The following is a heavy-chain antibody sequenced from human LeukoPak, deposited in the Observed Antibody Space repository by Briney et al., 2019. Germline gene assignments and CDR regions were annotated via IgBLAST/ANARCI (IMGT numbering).Heavy chain of an antibody. CDR2: ISSSSSYI. J-gene: IGHJ4*02. CDR1: GFTFSSYS. V-gene: IGHV3-21*01. D-gene: IGHD2-21*02. Sequence: GGSLRLSCAASGFTFSSYSMNWVRQAPGKGLEWVSSISSSSSYIYYADSVKGRFTISRDNAKNSLYLQMNSLRAEDTAVYYCARDWAYCGGDCYLKEPGYFDYWGQGTLVTVSS. CDR3: ARDWAYCGGDCYLKEPGYFDY.